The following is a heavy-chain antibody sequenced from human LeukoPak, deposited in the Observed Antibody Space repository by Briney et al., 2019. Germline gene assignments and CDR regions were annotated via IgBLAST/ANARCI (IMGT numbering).Heavy chain of an antibody. CDR3: ARDQVGGNDS. J-gene: IGHJ4*02. Sequence: SETLSLACTVSGGSISSGGYYWSWIRQPPGKGLEWIGYIYHSGSTYYNPSLKSRVTISVDRSKNQFSLRLSSVTAADTAVYYCARDQVGGNDSWGQGTLVTVSS. D-gene: IGHD2-15*01. V-gene: IGHV4-30-2*01. CDR1: GGSISSGGYY. CDR2: IYHSGST.